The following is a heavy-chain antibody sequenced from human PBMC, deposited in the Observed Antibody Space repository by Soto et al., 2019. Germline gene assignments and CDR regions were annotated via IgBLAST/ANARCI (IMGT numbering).Heavy chain of an antibody. J-gene: IGHJ6*02. V-gene: IGHV1-46*01. CDR3: ARDLGNEYYDFWSGYLPLDYYYGMDV. Sequence: ASVKVSCKASGYTFTSYYMHWVRQAPGQGLEWMGIINPSGGSTSYAQKFQGRVTMTRDTSTSTVYMELSGLRSEDTAVYYCARDLGNEYYDFWSGYLPLDYYYGMDVWGQGTTVTVSS. CDR1: GYTFTSYY. CDR2: INPSGGST. D-gene: IGHD3-3*01.